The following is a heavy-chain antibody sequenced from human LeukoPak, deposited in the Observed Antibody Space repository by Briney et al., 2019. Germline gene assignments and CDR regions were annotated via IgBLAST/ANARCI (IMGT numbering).Heavy chain of an antibody. V-gene: IGHV1-18*01. CDR2: ISAYNGNT. CDR1: GYTFTSYG. D-gene: IGHD6-13*01. J-gene: IGHJ4*02. Sequence: ASVKVSCKASGYTFTSYGISWVRQAPGQGLEWMGWISAYNGNTNYAQKLQGRVTMTTDTSTSTAYMELRSLRSDDTAVYYCARDAYSSSWYSFDYWGQGTLVTVSS. CDR3: ARDAYSSSWYSFDY.